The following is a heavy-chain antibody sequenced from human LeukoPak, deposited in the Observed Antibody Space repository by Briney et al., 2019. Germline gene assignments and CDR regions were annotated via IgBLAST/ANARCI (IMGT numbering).Heavy chain of an antibody. CDR3: ARGFQQLRFAFDI. CDR1: GGSISSYY. D-gene: IGHD6-13*01. Sequence: SETLSLTCTVSGGSISSYYWSWIRQPPGKGLEWIGYIYYSGSTYYNPSLKSRVTISVDTSKNQFSLKLSSVTAADTAVYYCARGFQQLRFAFDIWGQGTMVTVSS. V-gene: IGHV4-30-4*01. J-gene: IGHJ3*02. CDR2: IYYSGST.